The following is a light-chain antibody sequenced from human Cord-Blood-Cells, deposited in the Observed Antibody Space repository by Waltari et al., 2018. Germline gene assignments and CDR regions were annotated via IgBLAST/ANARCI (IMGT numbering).Light chain of an antibody. Sequence: DIQMTQSPSSLSASVGDRGTITCRARQSISSYLNWYQQKPGKAPKLLIYAASSLQSGVPSRFSGSGSGTDFTLTISSLQPEDFATYYCQQSYSTPSITFGQGTRLEIK. J-gene: IGKJ5*01. CDR1: QSISSY. V-gene: IGKV1-39*01. CDR3: QQSYSTPSIT. CDR2: AAS.